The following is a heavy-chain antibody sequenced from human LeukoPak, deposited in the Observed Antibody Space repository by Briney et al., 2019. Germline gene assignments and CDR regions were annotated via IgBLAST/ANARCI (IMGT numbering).Heavy chain of an antibody. CDR1: GGSISSYY. V-gene: IGHV4-59*01. CDR2: IYYSGST. D-gene: IGHD5-12*01. CDR3: ARGISPSGYLFDY. J-gene: IGHJ4*02. Sequence: SETLSLTCTVSGGSISSYYWSRIRQPPGKGLEWIGYIYYSGSTNYNPSLKSRVTISVDTSKNQFSLKLSSVTAADTAVYYCARGISPSGYLFDYWGQGTLVTVSS.